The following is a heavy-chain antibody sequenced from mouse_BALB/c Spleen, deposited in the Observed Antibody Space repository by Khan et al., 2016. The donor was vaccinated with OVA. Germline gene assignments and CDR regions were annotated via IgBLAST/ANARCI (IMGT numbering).Heavy chain of an antibody. V-gene: IGHV1S135*01. CDR1: GYSFTTYY. CDR2: IDPFIGGT. Sequence: VRLQQSGPELMKPGASVKISCKASGYSFTTYYIHWVKQSHGKTLEWIGYIDPFIGGTTYNQKFEGKATLTVDKSSSTAYMHLSSLTSEDSAVYYCARHGSTSWFAYWGQGTLVTVSA. J-gene: IGHJ3*01. D-gene: IGHD1-1*01. CDR3: ARHGSTSWFAY.